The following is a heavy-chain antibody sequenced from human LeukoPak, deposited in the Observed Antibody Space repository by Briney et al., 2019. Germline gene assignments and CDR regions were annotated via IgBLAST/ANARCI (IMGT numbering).Heavy chain of an antibody. J-gene: IGHJ4*02. D-gene: IGHD3-10*01. V-gene: IGHV3-74*01. CDR3: ATHNTMVRGVIYPLYY. Sequence: GGSLRLSCAASGFTFSSYWMHWVRQAPGKGLVWVSRINSDGSSTSYADSVKGRFTISRDNAKNTLYLQMNSLRAEDTAVYYCATHNTMVRGVIYPLYYWGQGTLVTVSS. CDR2: INSDGSST. CDR1: GFTFSSYW.